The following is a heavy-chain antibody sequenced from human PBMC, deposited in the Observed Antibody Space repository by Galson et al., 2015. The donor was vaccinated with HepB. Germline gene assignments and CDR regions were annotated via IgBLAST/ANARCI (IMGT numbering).Heavy chain of an antibody. D-gene: IGHD3-22*01. Sequence: SVKVSCKASGYTFTDHYMDWVRQAPGQGLEWMGRINPKSGGTNYAQKFQGRVTMTRDTSISTAYMELSRLRSDDTVVYYCARAYYDGSGYRFDYWGQGTLVTVSS. J-gene: IGHJ4*02. CDR3: ARAYYDGSGYRFDY. CDR2: INPKSGGT. V-gene: IGHV1-2*05. CDR1: GYTFTDHY.